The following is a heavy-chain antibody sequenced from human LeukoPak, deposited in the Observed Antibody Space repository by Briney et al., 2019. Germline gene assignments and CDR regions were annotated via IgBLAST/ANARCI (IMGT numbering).Heavy chain of an antibody. V-gene: IGHV1-18*04. D-gene: IGHD2-2*03. Sequence: ASVKVSCKASGYTFASYTISWVRQAPGQGLEWLGWISVYNGNTYYAQKLKGRVTMTTDTSTTTAYMELRSLTSDDTALYYCATGYGYNYYMDVWGEGTTVIVSS. CDR1: GYTFASYT. J-gene: IGHJ6*03. CDR3: ATGYGYNYYMDV. CDR2: ISVYNGNT.